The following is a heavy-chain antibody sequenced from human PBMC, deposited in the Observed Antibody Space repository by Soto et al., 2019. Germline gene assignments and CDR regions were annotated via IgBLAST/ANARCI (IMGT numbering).Heavy chain of an antibody. CDR3: ARVFHDSGGYYYDY. CDR2: ITGNGDRT. J-gene: IGHJ4*02. V-gene: IGHV3-64*02. D-gene: IGHD3-22*01. CDR1: GFIFSSYA. Sequence: EVQLVESGEGLVQPGGSLRLSCAASGFIFSSYAMHWVRQAPGKGLEYVSAITGNGDRTFYADSVKGRFTISRDNSKNTLYLQMGSLRAEDRAVYYCARVFHDSGGYYYDYWGQGTLVTVSS.